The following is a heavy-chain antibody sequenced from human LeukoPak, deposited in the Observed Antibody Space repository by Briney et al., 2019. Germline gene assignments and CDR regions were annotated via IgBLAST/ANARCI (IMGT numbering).Heavy chain of an antibody. CDR3: ARDRSAAASDY. V-gene: IGHV3-30-3*01. J-gene: IGHJ4*02. CDR1: GFTFSSYA. D-gene: IGHD6-13*01. CDR2: ISYDGSNK. Sequence: GGSLRLSCAASGFTFSSYAMHWVRQAPGKGLEWVAVISYDGSNKYYADSVKGRFTISRDNSKNRVYLQMNSLRAEDTAVYYCARDRSAAASDYWGQGTLVTVSS.